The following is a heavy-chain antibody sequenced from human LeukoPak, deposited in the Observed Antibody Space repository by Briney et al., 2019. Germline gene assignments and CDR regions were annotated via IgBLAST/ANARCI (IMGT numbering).Heavy chain of an antibody. D-gene: IGHD5-12*01. V-gene: IGHV3-7*01. CDR3: ARVLATTYYYYYYMDV. Sequence: PGGSLRLSCAASGFTFSSYWMSWVRQAPGKGLEWVANIKQDGSEKYYVDSVKGRITISRDNAKNSLYLQMNSLRAEDTAVYYCARVLATTYYYYYYMDVWGKGTTVTVSS. CDR2: IKQDGSEK. CDR1: GFTFSSYW. J-gene: IGHJ6*03.